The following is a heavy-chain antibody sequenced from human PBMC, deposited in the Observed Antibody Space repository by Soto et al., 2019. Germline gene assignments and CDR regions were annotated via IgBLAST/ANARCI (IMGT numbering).Heavy chain of an antibody. CDR3: ARKPRVTIFGVAVNWFDP. V-gene: IGHV1-46*01. Sequence: VSVTVSCKASGYFFTSYSIHWVRQAPGQGLEWMGMINPSVGSTSHAQKFQGRVTMTRDTSTSTVYMEMSSLRSEDTAVCYCARKPRVTIFGVAVNWFDPWGQGTLVTVSS. J-gene: IGHJ5*02. D-gene: IGHD3-3*01. CDR2: INPSVGST. CDR1: GYFFTSYS.